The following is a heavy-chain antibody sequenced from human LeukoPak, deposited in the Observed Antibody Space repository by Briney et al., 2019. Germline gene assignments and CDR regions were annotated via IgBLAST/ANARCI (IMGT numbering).Heavy chain of an antibody. CDR3: ARDRVDLSSGWSSYYYGMDV. J-gene: IGHJ6*02. V-gene: IGHV3-66*01. CDR2: IYSGGST. Sequence: GGSLRLSCAASGFTVSSNYMSWVRQAPGKGLEWVSVIYSGGSTYYADSVKGRFTISRDNSKNTLYLQMNSLRAKDTAVYYCARDRVDLSSGWSSYYYGMDVWGQGTTVTVSS. CDR1: GFTVSSNY. D-gene: IGHD6-19*01.